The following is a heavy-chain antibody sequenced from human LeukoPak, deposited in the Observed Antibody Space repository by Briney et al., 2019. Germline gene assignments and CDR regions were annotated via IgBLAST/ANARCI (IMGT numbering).Heavy chain of an antibody. CDR3: AKDGYSSGWYYFDY. D-gene: IGHD6-19*01. Sequence: GGSLTLSCAASGFTFRSYAMSWIRQAPGKGLEWVSANSGSGGRTYYADSVKGWFTISRDNSKNTLYLQMNSLRAEDTAVYYCAKDGYSSGWYYFDYWGQGTLVTVSS. CDR2: NSGSGGRT. CDR1: GFTFRSYA. V-gene: IGHV3-23*01. J-gene: IGHJ4*02.